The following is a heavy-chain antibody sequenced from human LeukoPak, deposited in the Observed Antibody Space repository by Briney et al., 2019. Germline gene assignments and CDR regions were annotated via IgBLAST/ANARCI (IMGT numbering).Heavy chain of an antibody. Sequence: SETLSLTCTVSAFSISSGFYWGWIRQPPGKGLEWIGTIHGGGSTNYNPSLKSRVTISVDTSKNQFSLNLSSVTVADTAIYYCARVYIYGRSYFDYWGQGTLVTVSS. CDR2: IHGGGST. CDR1: AFSISSGFY. CDR3: ARVYIYGRSYFDY. J-gene: IGHJ4*02. D-gene: IGHD4-17*01. V-gene: IGHV4-38-2*02.